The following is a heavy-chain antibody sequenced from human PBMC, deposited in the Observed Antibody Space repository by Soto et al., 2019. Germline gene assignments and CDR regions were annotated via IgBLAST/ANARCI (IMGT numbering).Heavy chain of an antibody. J-gene: IGHJ4*02. Sequence: EVQLLESGEGLVQPGGSLRLSGAASEFTLSTYAMRWVRQAPVKGLEWVPAIRGSGGSTYYADSVKGRFTISRDNSKNTLYLQMNSLRAEDTAVYYCARRGSGSYYDYWGQGTLVTVSS. D-gene: IGHD1-26*01. V-gene: IGHV3-23*01. CDR2: IRGSGGST. CDR1: EFTLSTYA. CDR3: ARRGSGSYYDY.